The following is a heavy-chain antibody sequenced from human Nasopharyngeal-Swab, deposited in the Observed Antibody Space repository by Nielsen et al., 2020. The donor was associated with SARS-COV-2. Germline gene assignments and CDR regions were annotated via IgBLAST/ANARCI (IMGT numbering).Heavy chain of an antibody. V-gene: IGHV1-69*06. CDR3: ERESGSSQYSAYYMDV. J-gene: IGHJ6*03. CDR1: GGTFNSYA. CDR2: ISPVYGTT. D-gene: IGHD2-15*01. Sequence: SVKVSCKPAGGTFNSYAFSWLRQDPGQGLEGMGRISPVYGTTNYAQDCQGSVTITADKSTATAYMQLSSLRPEDTAVYYCERESGSSQYSAYYMDVWGKGTPVTVSS.